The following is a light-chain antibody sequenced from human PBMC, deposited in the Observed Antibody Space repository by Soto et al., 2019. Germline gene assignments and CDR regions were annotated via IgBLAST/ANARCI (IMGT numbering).Light chain of an antibody. CDR1: SSDIGGYNY. CDR3: SSYTGSGTLV. V-gene: IGLV2-14*01. CDR2: DVT. Sequence: QSALTQPASVSGSPGQSITISCTGTSSDIGGYNYVSWYQQHPGKAPKLMIFDVTNRPSGFSNRFSGSKSGNTASLTISGLQAEDEADYYCSSYTGSGTLVFGGGTKLTV. J-gene: IGLJ2*01.